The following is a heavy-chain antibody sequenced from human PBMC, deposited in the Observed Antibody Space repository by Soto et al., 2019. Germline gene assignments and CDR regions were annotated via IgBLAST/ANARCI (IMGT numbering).Heavy chain of an antibody. V-gene: IGHV4-34*01. CDR3: ASYYGSGSYYNWFDP. CDR1: GGSFSGYY. Sequence: LSLTCAVYGGSFSGYYWSWIRQPPGKGLEWIGEINHSGSTNYNPSLKSRVTISVDTSKNQFSLKLSSVTAADTAVYYCASYYGSGSYYNWFDPWGQGTLVTVSS. CDR2: INHSGST. D-gene: IGHD3-10*01. J-gene: IGHJ5*02.